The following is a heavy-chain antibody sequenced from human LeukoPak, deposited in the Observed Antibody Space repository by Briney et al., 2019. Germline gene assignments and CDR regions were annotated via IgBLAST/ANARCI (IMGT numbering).Heavy chain of an antibody. CDR3: ARGSITMVRGVILVSVDY. D-gene: IGHD3-10*01. J-gene: IGHJ4*02. V-gene: IGHV4-30-2*01. Sequence: PSETLSLTCAVSGGSISSGGYSWSWIRQPPGKGLEWIGYIYHSGSTYYNPSLKSRVTISVDRSKNQFSLKLSSVTAADTAVYYCARGSITMVRGVILVSVDYWGQGTLVTVSS. CDR2: IYHSGST. CDR1: GGSISSGGYS.